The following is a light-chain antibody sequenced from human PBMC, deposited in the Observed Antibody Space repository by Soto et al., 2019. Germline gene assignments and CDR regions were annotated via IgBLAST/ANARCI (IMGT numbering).Light chain of an antibody. Sequence: EIVLTQSPATLSLSPGERATLSCRASQSVSSYLAWYQQKPGQAPRLLIYDASNGATGIPARFSGSGSGTDVTLTISSLEPEDFAVYYCQQRSNWPGTFGQGTKVDIK. J-gene: IGKJ1*01. CDR3: QQRSNWPGT. V-gene: IGKV3-11*01. CDR1: QSVSSY. CDR2: DAS.